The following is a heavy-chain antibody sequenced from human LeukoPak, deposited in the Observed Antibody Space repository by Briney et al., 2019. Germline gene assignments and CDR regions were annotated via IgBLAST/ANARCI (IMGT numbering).Heavy chain of an antibody. Sequence: ASVKVSCKASGYTFTIYDINWVRQATGQGLEWMGWMNPNSGNTGYAQKFQGRVTITRNTSISTAYMELSSLRSEDTAVYYCARDSIPGAHYDFWTSDHFDYWGQGTLVTVSS. CDR1: GYTFTIYD. D-gene: IGHD3-3*01. CDR3: ARDSIPGAHYDFWTSDHFDY. CDR2: MNPNSGNT. J-gene: IGHJ4*02. V-gene: IGHV1-8*03.